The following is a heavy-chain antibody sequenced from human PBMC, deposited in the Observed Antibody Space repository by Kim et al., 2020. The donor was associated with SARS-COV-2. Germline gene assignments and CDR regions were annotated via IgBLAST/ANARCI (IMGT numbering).Heavy chain of an antibody. CDR1: GFSLSTSSDH. CDR3: ARIYYSSFYLDV. V-gene: IGHV4-39*01. D-gene: IGHD2-15*01. CDR2: IYYGGST. J-gene: IGHJ6*03. Sequence: SETLSLTCTVSGFSLSTSSDHWGLGWTRQRPEKGLEWITNIYYGGSTYYNPSLKSRFTISADTSKNEDSLSLTSVTAADTACYYCARIYYSSFYLDVWG.